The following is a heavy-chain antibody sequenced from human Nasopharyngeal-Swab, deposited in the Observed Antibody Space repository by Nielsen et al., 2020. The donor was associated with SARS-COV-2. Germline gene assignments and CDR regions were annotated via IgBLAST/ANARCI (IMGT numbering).Heavy chain of an antibody. V-gene: IGHV3-43*01. D-gene: IGHD3-10*01. Sequence: GGFLRLSCVASGFTFDDYGLHWVRQVPGKGLEWVSLISWDGVNTYYADSVKGRFTISRDNSRNSLFLQMNSLKTEDTALYYCAKGVHYMSYFHTPPSDHWGQGTPVTVSS. J-gene: IGHJ4*02. CDR3: AKGVHYMSYFHTPPSDH. CDR2: ISWDGVNT. CDR1: GFTFDDYG.